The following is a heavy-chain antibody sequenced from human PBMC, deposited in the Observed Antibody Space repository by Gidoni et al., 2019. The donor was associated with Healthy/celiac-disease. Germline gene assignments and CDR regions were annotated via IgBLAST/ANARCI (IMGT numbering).Heavy chain of an antibody. Sequence: QVQLVQSGAEVKKPGSSVKVSCKASGGTFSSYAISWVRQAPGQGLEWMGGIIPIFGTANYAQKFQGRVTITADESTSTAYMELSSLRSEDTAVYYCASLINPTRYSGSYSKEYYYYYMDVWGKGTTVTVSS. CDR2: IIPIFGTA. V-gene: IGHV1-69*01. CDR3: ASLINPTRYSGSYSKEYYYYYMDV. CDR1: GGTFSSYA. J-gene: IGHJ6*03. D-gene: IGHD1-26*01.